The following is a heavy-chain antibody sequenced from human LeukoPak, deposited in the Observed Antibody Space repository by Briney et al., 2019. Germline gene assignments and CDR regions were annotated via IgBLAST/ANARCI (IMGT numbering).Heavy chain of an antibody. D-gene: IGHD5-24*01. CDR2: LYPGDSDS. Sequence: GESLKISCKAYGYSFFSNYWIAWVRQMPGKGLEWMGILYPGDSDSRSSPSFQGQVTISADRSISTAYLHWSSLKVSDTAMYYCARASRDGYNQNFDYWGQGTLVTVSS. J-gene: IGHJ4*02. CDR1: GYSFFSNYW. CDR3: ARASRDGYNQNFDY. V-gene: IGHV5-51*01.